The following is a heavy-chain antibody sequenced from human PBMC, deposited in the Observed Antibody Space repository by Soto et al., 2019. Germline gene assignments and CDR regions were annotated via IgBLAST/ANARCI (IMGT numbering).Heavy chain of an antibody. CDR2: IYYSGST. Sequence: RLSLTCTVSVGSISSGDYYWRWMRQSPGKGLEWLGYIYYSGSTYYNPTHKSRVTISVDTSKNQFSLKLSSVTAADTAVYYCAREPPGYCSGGSCYSVIGKAFDIWGQGTMVTVSS. J-gene: IGHJ3*02. CDR1: VGSISSGDYY. D-gene: IGHD2-15*01. V-gene: IGHV4-30-4*01. CDR3: AREPPGYCSGGSCYSVIGKAFDI.